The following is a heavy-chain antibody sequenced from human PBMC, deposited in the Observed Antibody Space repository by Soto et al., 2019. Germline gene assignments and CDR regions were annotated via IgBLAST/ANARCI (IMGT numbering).Heavy chain of an antibody. D-gene: IGHD3-10*01. J-gene: IGHJ5*02. CDR3: AIVSYGAGSYYTRINGFDP. CDR1: GYTLTELS. V-gene: IGHV1-24*01. CDR2: FDPEDGET. Sequence: ASVKVSCKVSGYTLTELSMHWVRQAPGKGLEWMGGFDPEDGETIYAQKFQGRVTMTEDTSTDTAYMELTSLRSEDTAVYYCAIVSYGAGSYYTRINGFDPWGERTLVTVSS.